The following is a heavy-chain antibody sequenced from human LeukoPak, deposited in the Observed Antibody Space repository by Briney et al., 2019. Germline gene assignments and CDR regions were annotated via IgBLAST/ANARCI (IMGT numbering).Heavy chain of an antibody. CDR3: AREGGYSYGYGKPKGRYFDY. CDR1: GGSISSGGYY. J-gene: IGHJ4*02. D-gene: IGHD5-18*01. CDR2: IYYSGST. V-gene: IGHV4-31*03. Sequence: KTSQTLSLTCTVSGGSISSGGYYWSWIRQHPGKGLEWIGYIYYSGSTYYNPSLKSRVTISVDTSKNQFSLKLSSATAADTAVYYCAREGGYSYGYGKPKGRYFDYWGQGTLVTVSS.